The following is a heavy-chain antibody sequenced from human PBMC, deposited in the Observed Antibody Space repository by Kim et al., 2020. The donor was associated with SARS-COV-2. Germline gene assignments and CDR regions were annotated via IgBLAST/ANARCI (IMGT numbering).Heavy chain of an antibody. CDR1: DFNFNTYH. CDR3: VRELDYAFIM. Sequence: GGSLRLSCAASDFNFNTYHMNWVRQAPGRGLEWVSYIGSGFNIYYAGSLQGRFTISRDNTRNSLHLQMNSLTGEDTAVYYCVRELDYAFIMWGQGTMVTVSP. CDR2: IGSGFNI. V-gene: IGHV3-21*05. J-gene: IGHJ3*02.